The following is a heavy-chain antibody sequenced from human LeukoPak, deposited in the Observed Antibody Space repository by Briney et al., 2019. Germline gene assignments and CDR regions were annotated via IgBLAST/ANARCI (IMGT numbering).Heavy chain of an antibody. CDR3: ARFRGSSAFDI. CDR1: GFTVSSNY. V-gene: IGHV3-66*01. J-gene: IGHJ3*02. D-gene: IGHD3-16*01. CDR2: IYSGGST. Sequence: GGSLRLSCAASGFTVSSNYMSWVRQAPGKGLEWVSVIYSGGSTYYADSVKGRFTISRDNSKNTLYLQTNSLRAEDTAVYYCARFRGSSAFDIWGQGTMVTVSS.